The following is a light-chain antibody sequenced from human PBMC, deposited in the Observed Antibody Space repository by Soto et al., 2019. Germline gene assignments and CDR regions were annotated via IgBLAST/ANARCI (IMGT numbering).Light chain of an antibody. CDR2: VVS. Sequence: QSALTQPRSVSGSPGQSVTISCTGTSVDVGGYNFVSWYQQHPGKAPKLMIYVVSKRPSGVPDRFSGSKFGNTASLTISGLQGEDEADYYCSSYTVSHTYVFGSGTKVTVL. V-gene: IGLV2-11*01. CDR1: SVDVGGYNF. CDR3: SSYTVSHTYV. J-gene: IGLJ1*01.